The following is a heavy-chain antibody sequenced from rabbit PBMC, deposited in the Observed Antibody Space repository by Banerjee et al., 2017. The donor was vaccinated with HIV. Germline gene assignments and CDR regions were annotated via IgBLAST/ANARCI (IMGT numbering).Heavy chain of an antibody. CDR3: SRGIGGYVWTTRLAL. D-gene: IGHD1-1*01. J-gene: IGHJ3*01. CDR1: GFSFSSSYD. Sequence: QEQLEESGGGLVKPGGSLTLTCTASGFSFSSSYDMCWVRQAPGKGLELIACIESSGGSTCYASWAKGRFTISKTSSTSVTLQMTSLTAADTATYFCSRGIGGYVWTTRLALWGQGTLVTVS. V-gene: IGHV1S45*01. CDR2: IESSGGST.